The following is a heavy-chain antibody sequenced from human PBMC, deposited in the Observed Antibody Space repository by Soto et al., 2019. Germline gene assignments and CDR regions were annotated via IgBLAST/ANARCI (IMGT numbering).Heavy chain of an antibody. CDR1: GFTFSSYG. Sequence: GGSLRLSCAASGFTFSSYGMHWVRQAPGKGLEWVAVIWYDGSNKYYADSVKGRFTISRDNSKNTLYLQMNSLRAEDTAVYYCARDRNVVVPAAADGMDVWGQGTTVTVSS. V-gene: IGHV3-33*01. CDR2: IWYDGSNK. J-gene: IGHJ6*02. D-gene: IGHD2-2*01. CDR3: ARDRNVVVPAAADGMDV.